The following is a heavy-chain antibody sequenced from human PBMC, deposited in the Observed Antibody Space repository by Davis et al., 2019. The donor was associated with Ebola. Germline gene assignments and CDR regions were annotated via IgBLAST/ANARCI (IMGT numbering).Heavy chain of an antibody. J-gene: IGHJ6*02. CDR3: ARGPFRSCLSYSCYYGMDV. D-gene: IGHD2-2*01. V-gene: IGHV1-3*01. Sequence: AASVKVSCKASGYTFTSYAMHWVRQAPGQRLEWMGWINAGNGNTKYSQKFQGRVTITRDTSASTAYMELSSLRSEDTAVYYCARGPFRSCLSYSCYYGMDVWCQGTTVTVSS. CDR2: INAGNGNT. CDR1: GYTFTSYA.